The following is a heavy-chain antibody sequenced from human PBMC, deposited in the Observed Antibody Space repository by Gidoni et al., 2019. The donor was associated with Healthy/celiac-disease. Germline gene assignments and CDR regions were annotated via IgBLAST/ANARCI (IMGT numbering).Heavy chain of an antibody. J-gene: IGHJ4*02. CDR2: INAGHGNT. CDR3: ARDHGSYYPY. Sequence: QVQLVQSGAEVKKPGASVKVSCKASGYTFTSYAMHWVRQAPGQRLEWMGWINAGHGNTKYSHKFQGRVTITRDTSASTAYMELSSLRSEDTAVYYCARDHGSYYPYWGQGTLVTVSS. V-gene: IGHV1-3*01. CDR1: GYTFTSYA. D-gene: IGHD1-26*01.